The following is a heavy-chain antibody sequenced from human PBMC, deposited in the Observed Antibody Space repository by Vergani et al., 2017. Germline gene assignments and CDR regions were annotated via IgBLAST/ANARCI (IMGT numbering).Heavy chain of an antibody. V-gene: IGHV2-5*02. CDR1: GFSLSTSGVG. Sequence: QITLKESGPTLVKPTQTLTLTCTFSGFSLSTSGVGVGWIRQPPGKALEWLALIYWDDDKRYSPSLKSRLTITKDTSKNQVVLTMTNMDPVDTATSYCAHRRVTVVVPAAGDAFDIWGQGTMVTVSS. D-gene: IGHD2-2*01. J-gene: IGHJ3*02. CDR3: AHRRVTVVVPAAGDAFDI. CDR2: IYWDDDK.